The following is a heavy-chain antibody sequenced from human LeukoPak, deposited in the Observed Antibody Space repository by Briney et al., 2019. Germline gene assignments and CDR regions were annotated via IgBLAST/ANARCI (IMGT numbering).Heavy chain of an antibody. CDR1: GGTFSSYA. V-gene: IGHV1-69*17. Sequence: GASVKVSCKASGGTFSSYAISWVRQAPGQGLEWMGLIIPTFGIANYAQKFQGRITITADKSTSTAYMELSRLRSEDKAVYYCARGRQRVDRVVPLDLWGQGTLVTVSS. D-gene: IGHD6-6*01. CDR2: IIPTFGIA. J-gene: IGHJ5*02. CDR3: ARGRQRVDRVVPLDL.